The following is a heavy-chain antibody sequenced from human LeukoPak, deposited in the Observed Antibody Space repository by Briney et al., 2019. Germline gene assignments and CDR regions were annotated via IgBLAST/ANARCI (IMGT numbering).Heavy chain of an antibody. CDR1: GGSLSSYY. V-gene: IGHV4-59*01. CDR3: AGIGVANHYYYHMDV. D-gene: IGHD6-19*01. CDR2: IYYSGST. Sequence: SETLSLACTVSGGSLSSYYWSWIRQPPGKGLEWVGYIYYSGSTNYNPSLKSRVTISVDTSKNQFSLKLSSVTAADTAVYYCAGIGVANHYYYHMDVWGKGTTVTVSS. J-gene: IGHJ6*03.